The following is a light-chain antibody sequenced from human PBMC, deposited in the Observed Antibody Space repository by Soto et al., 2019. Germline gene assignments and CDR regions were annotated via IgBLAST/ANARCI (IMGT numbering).Light chain of an antibody. CDR2: GAS. V-gene: IGKV3-20*01. CDR3: LQYVSSPWT. CDR1: QTVGGRY. Sequence: EIVLTQSAATVYLSPGERATLSCRASQTVGGRYLAWFQQRPGQTPRLLIYGASTRAAGVPDRFSGSGSGTDFSLTIYRLEPDAFAVYYCLQYVSSPWTFGPGTKGEV. J-gene: IGKJ1*01.